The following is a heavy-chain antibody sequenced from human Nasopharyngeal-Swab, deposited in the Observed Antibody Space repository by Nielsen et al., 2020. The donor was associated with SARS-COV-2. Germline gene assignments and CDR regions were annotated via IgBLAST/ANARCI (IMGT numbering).Heavy chain of an antibody. CDR2: IRSSSDDV. CDR1: GFAFSTYR. V-gene: IGHV3-21*01. J-gene: IGHJ4*02. Sequence: GESPMISCAASGFAFSTYRMNSVRQAPGGGLEWVSSIRSSSDDVYDADSVRGRFTISRDNAKNSLYLQMNSLRADDTAVYYCARGRGVVLDHWGQGTLVTVSS. CDR3: ARGRGVVLDH. D-gene: IGHD3-10*01.